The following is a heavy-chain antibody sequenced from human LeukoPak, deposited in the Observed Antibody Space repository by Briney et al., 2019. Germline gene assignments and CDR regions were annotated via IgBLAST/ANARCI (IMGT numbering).Heavy chain of an antibody. J-gene: IGHJ4*02. CDR2: IWYDGSNK. V-gene: IGHV3-33*01. CDR3: ARXARXLXXXXYFDY. CDR1: GFTFSSYG. Sequence: GRSLRLSCAASGFTFSSYGMHWVRQAPGKGLEWVAVIWYDGSNKYYADSVKGRFTISRDNSKNTLYLQMNSLRAEDTAVYYCARXARXLXXXXYFDYWGQGXLVTVS. D-gene: IGHD3-3*01.